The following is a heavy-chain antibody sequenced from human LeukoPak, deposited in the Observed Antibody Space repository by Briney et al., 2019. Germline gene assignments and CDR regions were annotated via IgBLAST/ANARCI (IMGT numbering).Heavy chain of an antibody. CDR2: INPNSGGT. Sequence: GASVKVSCKASGYTFTGYYMHWVRQAPGQGLEWMGWINPNSGGTNYAQKFQGRVTMTRDTSISTAYMELSRLRSDDTAVYYCARDQGYYVSSGYSDYWGQGTLVTVSS. V-gene: IGHV1-2*02. CDR1: GYTFTGYY. J-gene: IGHJ4*02. D-gene: IGHD3-22*01. CDR3: ARDQGYYVSSGYSDY.